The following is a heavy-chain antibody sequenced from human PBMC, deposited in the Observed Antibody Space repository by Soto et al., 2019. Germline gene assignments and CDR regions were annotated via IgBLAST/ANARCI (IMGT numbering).Heavy chain of an antibody. D-gene: IGHD4-17*01. Sequence: QVQLQESGPGLVKPSQTLSLTCTVSGGSIGSGDYYWSWIRQPPGKGLEWIGYIYYSGTTYYSPSLKRRVTISLDTSKNQFSLKLSSVTAADPAMYYCARELRWPNYYFDYWGQGTLVTVSS. CDR3: ARELRWPNYYFDY. CDR1: GGSIGSGDYY. V-gene: IGHV4-30-4*01. CDR2: IYYSGTT. J-gene: IGHJ4*02.